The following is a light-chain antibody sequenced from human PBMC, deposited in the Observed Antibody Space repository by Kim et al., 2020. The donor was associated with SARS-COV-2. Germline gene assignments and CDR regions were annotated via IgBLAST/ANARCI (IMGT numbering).Light chain of an antibody. J-gene: IGLJ3*02. CDR2: EDN. V-gene: IGLV6-57*04. CDR1: SGNIATNY. CDR3: HSFDGDSLVMV. Sequence: NFMLTQPHSVSESPGKTITISCTRNSGNIATNYVQWFQQRPGSAPKTVIFEDNRRPSGIPDRFSGFVDSSSNSASLTISGLTTEDEADYYCHSFDGDSLVMVFGGGTQLTVL.